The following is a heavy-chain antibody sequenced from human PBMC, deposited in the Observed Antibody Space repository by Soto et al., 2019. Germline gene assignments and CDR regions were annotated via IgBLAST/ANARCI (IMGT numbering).Heavy chain of an antibody. CDR2: TIPIFDTP. V-gene: IGHV1-69*01. D-gene: IGHD3-10*01. CDR1: GGTFGNLG. Sequence: QMQLVQSGAEVKKPGSSVKISCKASGGTFGNLGISWLRQAPGQGIEWMGGTIPIFDTPHYAEKFRDRVTITADATTTAYLELTSLTSADTATYYCARDREDGSGTKYNWFDSWGQGTLVTVSS. CDR3: ARDREDGSGTKYNWFDS. J-gene: IGHJ5*01.